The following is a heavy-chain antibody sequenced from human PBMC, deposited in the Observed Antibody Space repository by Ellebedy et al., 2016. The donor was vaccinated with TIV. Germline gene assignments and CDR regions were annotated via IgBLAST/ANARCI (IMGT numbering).Heavy chain of an antibody. CDR2: IDPDGGGT. J-gene: IGHJ6*02. D-gene: IGHD3-22*01. Sequence: AASVTVSCKTSGYTFIDYYIYWVRQAPGQGLEWVGWIDPDGGGTNYAQKFRCRVTMTGDTTSSTAHMELNRLTSDDTAVYYWSRDMRSSGLYGMDVWGQGTTVTVSS. V-gene: IGHV1-2*02. CDR1: GYTFIDYY. CDR3: SRDMRSSGLYGMDV.